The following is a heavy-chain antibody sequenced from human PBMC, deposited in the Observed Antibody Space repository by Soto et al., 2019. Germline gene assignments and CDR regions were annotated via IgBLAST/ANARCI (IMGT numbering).Heavy chain of an antibody. V-gene: IGHV4-59*12. CDR2: IYNIGST. Sequence: PSETLSLTCTVAWGSIRGFYWSWLRQPPGKGLEWIGYIYNIGSTNYNPSLKSRVTISVDTSKNQFSLKLSSVTAADTAVYYCARVSYYYDGSGYSLRAFDIWGQGTMVTVSS. J-gene: IGHJ3*02. D-gene: IGHD3-22*01. CDR1: WGSIRGFY. CDR3: ARVSYYYDGSGYSLRAFDI.